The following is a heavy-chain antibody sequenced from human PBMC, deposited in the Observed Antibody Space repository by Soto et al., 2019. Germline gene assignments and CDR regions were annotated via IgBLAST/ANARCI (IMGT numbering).Heavy chain of an antibody. V-gene: IGHV4-34*01. CDR1: GGSFSGYY. CDR3: ARGLTSGFDP. J-gene: IGHJ5*02. Sequence: SETLSLTCAVNGGSFSGYYWSWIRQPPGKGLEWIGEINHSGSTNYNPSLKSRVTISVDTSKNQFSLKLSSVTAADTAVYYCARGLTSGFDPWGQGTLVTVSS. CDR2: INHSGST. D-gene: IGHD3-10*01.